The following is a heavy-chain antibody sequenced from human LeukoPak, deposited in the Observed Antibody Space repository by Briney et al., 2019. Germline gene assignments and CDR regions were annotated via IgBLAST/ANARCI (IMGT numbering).Heavy chain of an antibody. J-gene: IGHJ4*02. Sequence: PGGSLRLSCARSGFTFGSFAISWVRQAPGKGLEWGSAISGSGGSTSYTDSVKGRFSISRDNSKNTLYLQMDSLSPGDTAVYYCARAHTYYYDTSGYYLDYWGQGTLVTVSS. CDR2: ISGSGGST. D-gene: IGHD3-22*01. CDR3: ARAHTYYYDTSGYYLDY. CDR1: GFTFGSFA. V-gene: IGHV3-23*01.